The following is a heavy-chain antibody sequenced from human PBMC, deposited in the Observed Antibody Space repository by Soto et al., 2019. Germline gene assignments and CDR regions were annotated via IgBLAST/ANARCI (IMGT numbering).Heavy chain of an antibody. CDR1: GFSSSSHG. D-gene: IGHD5-18*01. CDR3: AMSPDVETATAIEGYFEQ. CDR2: ISGSDDSV. Sequence: GGSLRLSCAASGFSSSSHGMSWVRQAPGKGLEWVSTISGSDDSVYYTASVKGRFTISRDNSKNTLYLQMESLGFDDSAVYYCAMSPDVETATAIEGYFEQWGQGTLVTVSS. J-gene: IGHJ4*02. V-gene: IGHV3-23*01.